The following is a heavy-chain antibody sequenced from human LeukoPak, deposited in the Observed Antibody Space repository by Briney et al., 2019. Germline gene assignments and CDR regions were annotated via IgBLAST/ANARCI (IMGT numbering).Heavy chain of an antibody. Sequence: GGSLRLSCAASGFTFGSYGMHWVRQAPGKGLEWVAIIRYDGSNKYYADSVKGRFTISRDNSKNTLYLQMNSLRAEDTAVYYCAKDRIAARYFDYWGQGTLVTVSS. J-gene: IGHJ4*02. CDR3: AKDRIAARYFDY. CDR2: IRYDGSNK. V-gene: IGHV3-30*02. CDR1: GFTFGSYG. D-gene: IGHD6-6*01.